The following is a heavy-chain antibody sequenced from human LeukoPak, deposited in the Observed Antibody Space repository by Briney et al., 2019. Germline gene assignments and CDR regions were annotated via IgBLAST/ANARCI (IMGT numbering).Heavy chain of an antibody. J-gene: IGHJ4*02. CDR3: ARDFLSGTYYGG. D-gene: IGHD1-26*01. CDR1: GFTFSSYS. V-gene: IGHV3-48*01. CDR2: ISYSSTTT. Sequence: PGGSLRLSCAASGFTFSSYSMNWVRQALGKGLEWISYISYSSTTTYYADSVKGRFTISRDNAKNSLFLLMNSLRAEDTAVYYCARDFLSGTYYGGWGQGTLVTVSS.